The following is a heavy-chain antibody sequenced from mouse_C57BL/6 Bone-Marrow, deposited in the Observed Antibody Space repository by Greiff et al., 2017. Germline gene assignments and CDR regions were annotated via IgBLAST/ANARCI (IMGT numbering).Heavy chain of an antibody. CDR2: INPNNGGT. CDR3: ARYGSSYDYFDY. CDR1: GYTFTDYY. D-gene: IGHD1-1*01. Sequence: EVQLQQSGPELVKPGASVKISCKASGYTFTDYYMNWVKQSHGKSLEWIGDINPNNGGTSYNQKFKGKATLTVDKSSSTAYMELRSLTSEDSAVYYCARYGSSYDYFDYWGQGTTLTVSS. V-gene: IGHV1-26*01. J-gene: IGHJ2*01.